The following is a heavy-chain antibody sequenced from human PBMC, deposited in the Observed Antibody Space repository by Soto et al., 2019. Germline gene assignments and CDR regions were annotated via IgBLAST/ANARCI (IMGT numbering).Heavy chain of an antibody. Sequence: SETLSLTCTVSGGSISSYYWSRIRQPPGKGLEWIGYIYYSGSTNYNPSLKSRVTISVDTSKNQFSLKLSSVTAADTAVYYCATGKLELLYFDYWGQGTLVTVSS. CDR1: GGSISSYY. D-gene: IGHD1-7*01. CDR2: IYYSGST. J-gene: IGHJ4*02. V-gene: IGHV4-59*01. CDR3: ATGKLELLYFDY.